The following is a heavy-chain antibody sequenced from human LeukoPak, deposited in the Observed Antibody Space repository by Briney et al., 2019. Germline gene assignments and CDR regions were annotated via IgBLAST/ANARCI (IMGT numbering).Heavy chain of an antibody. J-gene: IGHJ4*02. CDR2: IYYSGST. Sequence: SETLSLTCTVSGGSISSSSYYWGWIRQPPGKGLEWIGGIYYSGSTYYNPSLKSRVTISVDTSKNQFSLKLSSVTAADTAVYYCARPRYSSSPYFDYWGQGTLVTVSS. CDR3: ARPRYSSSPYFDY. V-gene: IGHV4-39*01. D-gene: IGHD6-6*01. CDR1: GGSISSSSYY.